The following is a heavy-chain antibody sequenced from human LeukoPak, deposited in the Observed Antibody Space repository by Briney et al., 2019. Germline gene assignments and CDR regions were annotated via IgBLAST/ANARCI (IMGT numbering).Heavy chain of an antibody. CDR2: ISSSSSTI. CDR3: ARDSGNGGSDDY. V-gene: IGHV3-48*02. Sequence: GGSLRLSCAASGFTFSSYEINWVRQAPGKGLEWVSYISSSSSTIYYADSVKGRFTISRDNAKSSLYLQLNSLRDEDSAVYYCARDSGNGGSDDYWGQGTLVTVSS. J-gene: IGHJ4*02. D-gene: IGHD5-12*01. CDR1: GFTFSSYE.